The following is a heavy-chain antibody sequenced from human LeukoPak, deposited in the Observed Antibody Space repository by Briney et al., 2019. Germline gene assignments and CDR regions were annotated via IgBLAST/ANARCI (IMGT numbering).Heavy chain of an antibody. CDR1: GFTFNNSA. CDR2: IWYDGSIK. J-gene: IGHJ4*02. D-gene: IGHD3-22*01. CDR3: AKSRGYYYEKSGPADY. Sequence: GGSLRLSCAASGFTFNNSAMSWVRQAPGKGLEWVAVIWYDGSIKYYGDSVKGRFTISRDNSKNTLYLQMNSLSAEDTVVYYCAKSRGYYYEKSGPADYWGQGTLVTVSS. V-gene: IGHV3-33*06.